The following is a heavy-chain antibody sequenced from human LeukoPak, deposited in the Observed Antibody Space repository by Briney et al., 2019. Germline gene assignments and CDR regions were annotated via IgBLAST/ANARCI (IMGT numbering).Heavy chain of an antibody. D-gene: IGHD1-26*01. CDR3: VHRGHDSRGSYEIYAFDI. CDR1: GLSLSTSGVG. CDR2: IYWDDDK. J-gene: IGHJ3*02. Sequence: SGPTLVKPTQTLTLTCAFSGLSLSTSGVGVGWIRQPPGKALECLALIYWDDDKRYSPSLKSRLSITKDKSKNQVVLTMTNMDPVDTATYYCVHRGHDSRGSYEIYAFDIWGQGTMVTVSS. V-gene: IGHV2-5*02.